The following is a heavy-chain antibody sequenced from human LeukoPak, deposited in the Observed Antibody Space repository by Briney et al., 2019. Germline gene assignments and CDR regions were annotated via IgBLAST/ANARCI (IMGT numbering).Heavy chain of an antibody. CDR2: IYYSGST. J-gene: IGHJ4*02. Sequence: SETLSLTCTVSGGSISSYYWSWIRQPQGKGLEWIGYIYYSGSTNYNPSLKSRVTISVDTSKNQFSLKLSSVTAADTAVYYCARYGPRGYFDYWGQGTLVTVSS. CDR1: GGSISSYY. CDR3: ARYGPRGYFDY. V-gene: IGHV4-59*01. D-gene: IGHD3-10*01.